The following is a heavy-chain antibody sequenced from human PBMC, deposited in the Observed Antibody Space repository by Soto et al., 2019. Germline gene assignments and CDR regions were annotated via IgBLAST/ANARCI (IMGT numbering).Heavy chain of an antibody. V-gene: IGHV4-39*01. CDR2: IYYSGST. J-gene: IGHJ5*02. Sequence: QLQLQESGPGLVKPSETLSLTCTVSGGSISSRGYYWGWIRQPPGKGLEWIGTIYYSGSTYYTPSLKNRVTISVDTSTNQFSLKLSSVTAADTAVYYCATSNWFDPWGQGTLVTVSS. CDR1: GGSISSRGYY. CDR3: ATSNWFDP.